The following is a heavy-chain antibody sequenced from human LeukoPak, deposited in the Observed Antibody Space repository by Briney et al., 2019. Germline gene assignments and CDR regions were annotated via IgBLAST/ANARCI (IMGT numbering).Heavy chain of an antibody. Sequence: SQTLSLTCAISGDSVSSNSAAWIWIRQSPSRGLEWLGMTYYRSKWYNDYAVSVKSRITINPDTSKNQFSLQLNSVTPEDTAVYYCAGGGIVGATTGLSFGYWGQGTLVTVSS. D-gene: IGHD1-26*01. J-gene: IGHJ4*02. CDR2: TYYRSKWYN. CDR1: GDSVSSNSAA. CDR3: AGGGIVGATTGLSFGY. V-gene: IGHV6-1*01.